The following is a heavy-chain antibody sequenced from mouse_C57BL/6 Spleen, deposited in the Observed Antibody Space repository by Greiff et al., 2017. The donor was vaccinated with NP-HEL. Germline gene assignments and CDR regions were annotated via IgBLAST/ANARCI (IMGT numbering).Heavy chain of an antibody. V-gene: IGHV5-12*01. CDR1: GFTFSDYY. Sequence: EVNVVESGGGLVQPGGSLKLSCAASGFTFSDYYMYWVRQTPEKRLEWVAYISNGGGSTYYPDTVKGRFTISRDNAKHTLYLQMSRLKSEDTAMYYCARPDYDGFYFDYWGQGTTLTVSS. J-gene: IGHJ2*01. CDR3: ARPDYDGFYFDY. CDR2: ISNGGGST. D-gene: IGHD2-4*01.